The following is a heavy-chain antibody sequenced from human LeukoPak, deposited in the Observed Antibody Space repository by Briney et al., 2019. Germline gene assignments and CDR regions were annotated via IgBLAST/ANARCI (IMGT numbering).Heavy chain of an antibody. CDR3: PKVPVWQQLVDY. V-gene: IGHV3-23*01. CDR2: ITVAGDK. D-gene: IGHD6-13*01. J-gene: IGHJ4*02. CDR1: ALTLSTYS. Sequence: PGRSRTLSCAAAALTLSTYSMGCVRHAPGKGLEWVSAITVAGDKYYADPLKARFTISRDNSTNNPYLQMTSRRAADTAVYYCPKVPVWQQLVDYWGQGTLVTVCS.